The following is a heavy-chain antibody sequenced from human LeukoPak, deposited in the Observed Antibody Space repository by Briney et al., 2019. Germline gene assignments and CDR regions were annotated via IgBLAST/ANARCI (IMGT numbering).Heavy chain of an antibody. J-gene: IGHJ4*02. Sequence: PSETLSLTCTVSGGSISSHYWSWIRQSPGKGLEWIGYIYYSGSTNYNPSLKSRVTISVDTSKNQFSLKLSSVTAADTAVYYCARLSSSWTDYFDYWGQGTLVTVSS. CDR2: IYYSGST. D-gene: IGHD6-13*01. V-gene: IGHV4-59*11. CDR3: ARLSSSWTDYFDY. CDR1: GGSISSHY.